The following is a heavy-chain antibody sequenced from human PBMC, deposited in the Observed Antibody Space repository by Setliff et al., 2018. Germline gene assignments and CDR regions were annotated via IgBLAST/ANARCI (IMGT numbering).Heavy chain of an antibody. CDR2: IKQDGSEK. Sequence: LRLSCAASGFTFSRYWMSWVRQAPGKGLEWVANIKQDGSEKYYVDSVKGRFTISRDNAKNSLYLQMNSLRAEDTAVYYCARDKLRFLENWFDPWGQGTLVTVSS. J-gene: IGHJ5*02. D-gene: IGHD3-3*01. V-gene: IGHV3-7*01. CDR3: ARDKLRFLENWFDP. CDR1: GFTFSRYW.